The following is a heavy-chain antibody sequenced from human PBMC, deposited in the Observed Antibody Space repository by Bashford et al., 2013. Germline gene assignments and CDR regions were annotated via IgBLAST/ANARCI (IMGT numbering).Heavy chain of an antibody. V-gene: IGHV1-69*01. Sequence: WVRQAPGQGLEWMGGIIPILGTTDYAQKFQGRVTITADEYPGTAYMELTSLTYEDTAVYYCARQYSGSRYTFDTWGQGTTVTVSS. CDR2: IIPILGTT. J-gene: IGHJ3*02. CDR3: ARQYSGSRYTFDT. D-gene: IGHD1-26*01.